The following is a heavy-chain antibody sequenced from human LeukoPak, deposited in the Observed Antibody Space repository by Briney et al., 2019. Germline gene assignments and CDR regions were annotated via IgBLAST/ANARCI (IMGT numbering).Heavy chain of an antibody. CDR3: AKFSDFWSDYYYGMDV. V-gene: IGHV3-23*01. Sequence: GGSLRLSCAASGFTFSSYAMSWVRQAPGKGPEWVSAISGSGGSTYYADSVKGRFTISRDNSKNTLYLQMNSLRAEDTAVYYCAKFSDFWSDYYYGMDVWGQGTTVTVSS. CDR2: ISGSGGST. D-gene: IGHD3-3*01. J-gene: IGHJ6*02. CDR1: GFTFSSYA.